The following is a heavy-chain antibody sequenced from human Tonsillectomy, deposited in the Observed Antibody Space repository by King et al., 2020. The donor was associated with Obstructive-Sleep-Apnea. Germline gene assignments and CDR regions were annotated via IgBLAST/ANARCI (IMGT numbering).Heavy chain of an antibody. CDR3: ARDLTGMDV. J-gene: IGHJ6*02. Sequence: QLVQSGPEVKKPGSSVRLACKASGGTFSSYLISWVRQAPGQGLELLGGITPSSGKTNYAQKVQGRVTITADELTTTIYLEVRSLRSDDTAVYSCARDLTGMDVWGQGTTVTVSS. V-gene: IGHV1-69*01. CDR1: GGTFSSYL. D-gene: IGHD3-9*01. CDR2: ITPSSGKT.